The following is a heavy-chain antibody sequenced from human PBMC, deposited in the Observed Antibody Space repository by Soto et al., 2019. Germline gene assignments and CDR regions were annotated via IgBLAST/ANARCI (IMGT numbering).Heavy chain of an antibody. J-gene: IGHJ4*02. Sequence: XESLKGSCQCSGDTFPSYLVGLVLQLPGKGLEWMGIISLGDSDTRYSPSFQGQVTISVDKSISTAYLQWSSLKASDTAMYYCERGVGDNLVYFDNWGQGALVTVSS. CDR3: ERGVGDNLVYFDN. D-gene: IGHD2-21*01. V-gene: IGHV5-51*01. CDR1: GDTFPSYL. CDR2: ISLGDSDT.